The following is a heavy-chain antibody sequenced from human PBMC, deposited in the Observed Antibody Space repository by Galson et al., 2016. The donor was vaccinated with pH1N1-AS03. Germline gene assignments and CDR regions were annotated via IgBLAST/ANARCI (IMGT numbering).Heavy chain of an antibody. CDR3: ARAFEEYLLRDYSSVFDS. Sequence: SVKVSCKASGHTFSNYGITWVRQAPGQGLQWMGWIKNNNDNTIYGQNFQGRVTLTTDPSTNTAYMELKNLRSDDTGVYYCARAFEEYLLRDYSSVFDSWGQGTLVTVSS. CDR2: IKNNNDNT. D-gene: IGHD2/OR15-2a*01. CDR1: GHTFSNYG. J-gene: IGHJ4*02. V-gene: IGHV1-18*01.